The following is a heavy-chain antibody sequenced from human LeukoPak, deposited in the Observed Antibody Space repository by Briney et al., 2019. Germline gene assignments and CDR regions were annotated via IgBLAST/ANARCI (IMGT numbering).Heavy chain of an antibody. Sequence: GGSLRLSCAASGFTFDDYAMHWVRQAPGKGLEWVSGISWNSGSIGYADSVKGRFTISRDNAKNSLYLQMYSLRAEDTALYYCAKDIAGYSSGWPIDYWGQGTLVTVSS. J-gene: IGHJ4*02. CDR2: ISWNSGSI. D-gene: IGHD6-19*01. CDR3: AKDIAGYSSGWPIDY. V-gene: IGHV3-9*01. CDR1: GFTFDDYA.